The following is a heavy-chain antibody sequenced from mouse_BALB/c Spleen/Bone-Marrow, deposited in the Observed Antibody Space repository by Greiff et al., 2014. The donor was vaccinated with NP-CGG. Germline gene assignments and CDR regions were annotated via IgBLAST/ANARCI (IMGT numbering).Heavy chain of an antibody. CDR3: ARSTTATDYAMDY. V-gene: IGHV14-1*02. Sequence: VQLQQSGAELVRPGALVKLSCKASGFNIKDYYMHWVKQRPEQGLEWIGWIDPENGNTIYDPKFQGKASITADTSSNTAYLQLSSLTSEDTAVYYCARSTTATDYAMDYWGQGTSVTASS. CDR2: IDPENGNT. CDR1: GFNIKDYY. J-gene: IGHJ4*01. D-gene: IGHD1-2*01.